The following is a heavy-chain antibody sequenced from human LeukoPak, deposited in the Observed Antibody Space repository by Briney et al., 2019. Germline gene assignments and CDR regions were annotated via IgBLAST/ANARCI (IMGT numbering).Heavy chain of an antibody. CDR2: IKQDGSEK. CDR3: ANLRVSGWTPSNYYFDY. CDR1: GFTFSSYW. J-gene: IGHJ4*02. Sequence: PGGSLRLSCAASGFTFSSYWMSWVRRAPGKGLEWVANIKQDGSEKYYVDSEKGRFTMSRDKAKNSLYLQMNSLRAEDTAVYYCANLRVSGWTPSNYYFDYWGQGTLVTVSS. D-gene: IGHD6-19*01. V-gene: IGHV3-7*01.